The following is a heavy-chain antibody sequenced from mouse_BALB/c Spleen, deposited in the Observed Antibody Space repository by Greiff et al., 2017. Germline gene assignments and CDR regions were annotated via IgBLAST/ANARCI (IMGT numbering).Heavy chain of an antibody. CDR2: IDPANGNT. CDR1: GFNIKDTY. J-gene: IGHJ3*01. V-gene: IGHV14-3*02. Sequence: VQLKESGAELVKPGASVKLSCTASGFNIKDTYMHWVKQRPEQGLEWIGRIDPANGNTKYDPKFQGKATITADTSSNTAYLQLSSLTSEDTAVYYCARRGFDYDAWFAYWGQGTLVTVSA. D-gene: IGHD2-4*01. CDR3: ARRGFDYDAWFAY.